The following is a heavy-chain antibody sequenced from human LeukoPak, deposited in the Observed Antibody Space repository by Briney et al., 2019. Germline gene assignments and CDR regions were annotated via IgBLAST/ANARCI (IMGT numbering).Heavy chain of an antibody. V-gene: IGHV3-74*01. J-gene: IGHJ4*02. Sequence: GGSLRLSCAASGFTFSNYWMSWVRQSPGKGLVWVSRINSDGSSRHYADSVKGRFTISRDNAENTLHPQMTSLRAEDTAVYYCARGGPDSSDYSSLFDYWGRGILVTVSS. CDR2: INSDGSSR. CDR3: ARGGPDSSDYSSLFDY. CDR1: GFTFSNYW. D-gene: IGHD3-22*01.